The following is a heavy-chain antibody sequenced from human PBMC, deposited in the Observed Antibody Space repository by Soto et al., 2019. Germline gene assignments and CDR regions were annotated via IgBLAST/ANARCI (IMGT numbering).Heavy chain of an antibody. CDR3: TTSHAGELNN. CDR1: GGSISSSSW. Sequence: QVQLQESGPGLVKPSGTLSLTCAVSGGSISSSSWWTWVRQSPGKGLEWIGEIFESGATNYNPSLKSRLTMSVDKSKNHFSLNLSSLTAADTAVYFGTTSHAGELNNWGQGTLVTVSS. V-gene: IGHV4-4*02. CDR2: IFESGAT. J-gene: IGHJ4*02. D-gene: IGHD1-7*01.